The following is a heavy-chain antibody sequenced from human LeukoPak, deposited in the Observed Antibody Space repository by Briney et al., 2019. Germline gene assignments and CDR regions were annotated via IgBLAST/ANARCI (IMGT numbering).Heavy chain of an antibody. CDR2: IKKDGSEK. CDR3: AIDAWELPLDAFDI. J-gene: IGHJ3*02. CDR1: GFTFNAYW. Sequence: GGSLRLSCAGSGFTFNAYWMHWVRQAPGKGLEWVANIKKDGSEKYYVDSVKGRFTISRDNAKNSVYLQMNSLRDQDTAVYYCAIDAWELPLDAFDIWGQGTLVTVSS. V-gene: IGHV3-7*02. D-gene: IGHD1-26*01.